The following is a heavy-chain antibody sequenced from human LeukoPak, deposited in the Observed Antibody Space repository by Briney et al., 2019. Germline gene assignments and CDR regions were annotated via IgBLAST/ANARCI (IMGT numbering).Heavy chain of an antibody. CDR2: IKQDGSXK. D-gene: IGHD3-10*01. CDR1: GFNFRXXX. J-gene: IGHJ3*02. Sequence: PGGSLRLSCVASGFNFRXXXXXXVRQAPGXXXXXXXXIKQDGSXKXYXXXXXXXXXISRDNAKNSLYLQMSSLRAEDTAVYYCVRDGMGVIKAFDIWGQGTMVTVSS. CDR3: VRDGMGVIKAFDI. V-gene: IGHV3-7*03.